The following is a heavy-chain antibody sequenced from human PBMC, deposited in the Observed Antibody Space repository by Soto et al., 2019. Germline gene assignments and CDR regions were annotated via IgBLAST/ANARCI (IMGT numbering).Heavy chain of an antibody. J-gene: IGHJ3*02. V-gene: IGHV3-53*04. CDR2: IYSGGST. Sequence: EVQLVESGGGLVQPGGSLRLSCAASGFTVSSNYMSWVRQAPGKGLEWVSVIYSGGSTYYADSVKGRFTISRHNSKNTLYLQMNSLRAEDTAVYYCASGAGIAAANRVVFDIWGQGTMVTVSS. D-gene: IGHD6-13*01. CDR1: GFTVSSNY. CDR3: ASGAGIAAANRVVFDI.